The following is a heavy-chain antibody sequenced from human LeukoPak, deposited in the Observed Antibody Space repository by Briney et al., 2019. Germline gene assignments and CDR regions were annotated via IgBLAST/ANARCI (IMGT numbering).Heavy chain of an antibody. Sequence: PGGSLRLSCAASGFTFSSYAMSWVRQAPGKGLEWVSAISGSGGSTYYADSVKGRFTISRDNSKNTLYLQMNSLRAEDTAVYYCAKDGRDSSGYYRGYWGQGTLVTVSS. D-gene: IGHD3-22*01. CDR1: GFTFSSYA. V-gene: IGHV3-23*01. CDR3: AKDGRDSSGYYRGY. J-gene: IGHJ4*02. CDR2: ISGSGGST.